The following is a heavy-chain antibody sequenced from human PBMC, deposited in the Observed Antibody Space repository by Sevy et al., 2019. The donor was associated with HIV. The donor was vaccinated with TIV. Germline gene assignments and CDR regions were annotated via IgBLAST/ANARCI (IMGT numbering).Heavy chain of an antibody. CDR1: GYTFTSYG. CDR2: ISAYNGNT. D-gene: IGHD2-2*01. Sequence: ASVKVSCKASGYTFTSYGISWVRQAPGQGLEWMGWISAYNGNTNYAQKLQGRVTMTTDTSTSTAYMELRSLRSDDTAGYYCARRLGYCSSTSCPYYYYGMDVWGQGTTVTVSS. V-gene: IGHV1-18*01. J-gene: IGHJ6*02. CDR3: ARRLGYCSSTSCPYYYYGMDV.